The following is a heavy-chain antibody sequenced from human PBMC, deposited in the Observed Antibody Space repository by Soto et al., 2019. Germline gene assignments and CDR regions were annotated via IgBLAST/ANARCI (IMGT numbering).Heavy chain of an antibody. V-gene: IGHV1-69*02. D-gene: IGHD3-3*02. Sequence: QVQLVQSGAEVKKPGSSVKVSCKASGGTFSSYTISWVRQAPGQGLEWMGRIIPILGIANYAQKFQGRVTITADKSTSTAYIELSSLRSEDTAVYYCAGFSRPGYFDLWGRGTLVTVSS. CDR1: GGTFSSYT. CDR2: IIPILGIA. CDR3: AGFSRPGYFDL. J-gene: IGHJ2*01.